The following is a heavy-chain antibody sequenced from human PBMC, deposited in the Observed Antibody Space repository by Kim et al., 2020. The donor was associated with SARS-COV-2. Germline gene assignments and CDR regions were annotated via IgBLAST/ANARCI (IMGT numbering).Heavy chain of an antibody. V-gene: IGHV1-69*13. J-gene: IGHJ6*02. D-gene: IGHD5-12*01. CDR3: ATIPWASVDIVATIPGVG. CDR1: GGTFSSYA. CDR2: IIPIFGTA. Sequence: SVKVSCKASGGTFSSYAISWVRQAPGQGLEWMGGIIPIFGTANYAQKFQGRVTITADESTSTAYMELSSLRSEDTAVYYCATIPWASVDIVATIPGVGWGQGTTVTVSS.